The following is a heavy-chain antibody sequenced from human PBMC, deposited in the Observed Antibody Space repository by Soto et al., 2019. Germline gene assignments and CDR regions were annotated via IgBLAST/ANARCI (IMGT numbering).Heavy chain of an antibody. CDR3: ARDASYYSLWSGYYPSRNGMDV. J-gene: IGHJ6*02. CDR1: GFTFSSFG. V-gene: IGHV3-33*01. CDR2: IWYDGSKK. Sequence: QVQVVESGGGVVQPGRSLRLSCAASGFTFSSFGMHWVRQAPGKGLEWVSLIWYDGSKKSYGDSVKGRFTISRDNYRNTVYLQMNSLRAADPAVYYCARDASYYSLWSGYYPSRNGMDVWGQGTTVTVSS. D-gene: IGHD3-3*01.